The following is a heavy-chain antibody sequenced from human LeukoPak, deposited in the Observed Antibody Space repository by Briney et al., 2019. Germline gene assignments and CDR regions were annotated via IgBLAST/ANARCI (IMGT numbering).Heavy chain of an antibody. Sequence: PSQTLSLTCTVSGGSISSGGYYWSWIRQSPGKGLEWIGYIYHSGSTYYNPSLKSRVTISVDRSKNQFSLKLSSVTAADTAVYYCARDVELRYFDYWGQGTLVTVSS. D-gene: IGHD1-7*01. CDR1: GGSISSGGYY. V-gene: IGHV4-30-2*06. J-gene: IGHJ4*02. CDR3: ARDVELRYFDY. CDR2: IYHSGST.